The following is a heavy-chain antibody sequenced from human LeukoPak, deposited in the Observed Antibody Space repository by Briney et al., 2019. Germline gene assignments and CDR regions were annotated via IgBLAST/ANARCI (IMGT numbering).Heavy chain of an antibody. CDR3: ARDWAPPYGGYEDY. CDR1: GYTFTSYG. CDR2: VSAYADNT. Sequence: GASVKVSCKASGYTFTSYGISWVRQAPGQGLEWVGWVSAYADNTNYVQKLQGRVTMTTDTSTNTAYMELRSLRSDDTAVYYCARDWAPPYGGYEDYWGQGTLVTVSS. D-gene: IGHD5-12*01. V-gene: IGHV1-18*01. J-gene: IGHJ4*02.